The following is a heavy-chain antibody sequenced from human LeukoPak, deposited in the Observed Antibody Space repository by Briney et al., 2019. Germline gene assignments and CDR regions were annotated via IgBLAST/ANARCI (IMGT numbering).Heavy chain of an antibody. D-gene: IGHD3-22*01. V-gene: IGHV4-61*02. CDR3: ARGALYDDSSAY. Sequence: PSQTLSLTCTVSGGSISSGSYYWSWIRQPAGKGLEWIGRIYTSGSTNYNPSLKSRVTISVDTSKNQFSLKLSSVTAADTAVYYCARGALYDDSSAYWGQGTLVTVSS. CDR2: IYTSGST. J-gene: IGHJ4*02. CDR1: GGSISSGSYY.